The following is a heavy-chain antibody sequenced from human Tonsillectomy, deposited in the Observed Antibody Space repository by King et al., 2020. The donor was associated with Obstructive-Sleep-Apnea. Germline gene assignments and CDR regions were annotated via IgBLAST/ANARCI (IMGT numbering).Heavy chain of an antibody. CDR2: IDYSGNT. V-gene: IGHV4-31*03. J-gene: IGHJ4*02. CDR1: GDSISSGNYY. CDR3: ARDTGYDSSAYYSPFGY. Sequence: VQLQESGPGLVKPSQTLSLTCTVSGDSISSGNYYWSWIRQHPGKGLEWMGYIDYSGNTYYNPSLKSRVTISVDTSKNQFSLKVNSVTAADTALYYCARDTGYDSSAYYSPFGYWGQGTLVTVSS. D-gene: IGHD3-22*01.